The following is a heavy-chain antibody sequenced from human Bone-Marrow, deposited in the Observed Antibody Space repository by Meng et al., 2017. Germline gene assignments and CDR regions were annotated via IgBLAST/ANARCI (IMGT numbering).Heavy chain of an antibody. Sequence: GESLKISCAASGFTFSSYGMHWVRQAPGKGLEWVAVIWYDGSNKYYADSVKGRFTISRDNSKNTLYLQMNSLRAEDTAVYYCARSKITMVRGAYLNWFDPWGQGTLVTVSS. D-gene: IGHD3-10*01. J-gene: IGHJ5*02. CDR2: IWYDGSNK. CDR3: ARSKITMVRGAYLNWFDP. CDR1: GFTFSSYG. V-gene: IGHV3-33*01.